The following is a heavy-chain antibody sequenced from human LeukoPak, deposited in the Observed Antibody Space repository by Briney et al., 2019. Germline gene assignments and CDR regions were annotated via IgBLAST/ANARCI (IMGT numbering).Heavy chain of an antibody. D-gene: IGHD6-19*01. V-gene: IGHV3-33*06. Sequence: GRSLRLSCAASGFTFSSYGMHWVRQAPGKGLEWVAVIWYDGSNKYYADSVKGRFTISRDNSKNTLDLQMNSLRTEDTAVYYCAKEEKWLADSYGLDVWGQGTTVTVSS. CDR1: GFTFSSYG. CDR3: AKEEKWLADSYGLDV. CDR2: IWYDGSNK. J-gene: IGHJ6*02.